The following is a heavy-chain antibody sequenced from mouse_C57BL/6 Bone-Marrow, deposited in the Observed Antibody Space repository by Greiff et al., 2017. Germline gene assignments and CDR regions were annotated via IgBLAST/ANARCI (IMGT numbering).Heavy chain of an antibody. D-gene: IGHD2-5*01. Sequence: EVKLVESGGGLVQPGGSLKLSCAASGFTFSDYGMAWVRQAPRKGPAWVAFISNLAYSIYYADTVTGRFTISRENAKNTLYLEMSSLRSEDTAMYYCARHNYSNYSFAYWGQGTLVTVSA. CDR3: ARHNYSNYSFAY. CDR1: GFTFSDYG. J-gene: IGHJ3*01. V-gene: IGHV5-15*01. CDR2: ISNLAYSI.